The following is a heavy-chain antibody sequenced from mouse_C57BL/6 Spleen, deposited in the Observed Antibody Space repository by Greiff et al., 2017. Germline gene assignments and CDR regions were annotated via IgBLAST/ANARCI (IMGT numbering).Heavy chain of an antibody. CDR2: IDPETGGT. CDR1: GYTFTDYE. CDR3: TRDSNYAYYYAMDY. D-gene: IGHD2-5*01. V-gene: IGHV1-15*01. J-gene: IGHJ4*01. Sequence: LVESGAELVRPGASVTLSRKASGYTFTDYEMHWVKQTPVHGLEWIGAIDPETGGTAYNQKFKGKAILTADKSSSTAYMELRSLTSEDSAVYYCTRDSNYAYYYAMDYWGQGTSVTVSS.